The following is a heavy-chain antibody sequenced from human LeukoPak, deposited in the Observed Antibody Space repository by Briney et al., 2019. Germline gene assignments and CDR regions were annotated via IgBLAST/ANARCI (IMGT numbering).Heavy chain of an antibody. D-gene: IGHD2-15*01. Sequence: PSETLSLTCAVSGGSISSYYWSWIRQPPGKGLEWIGYIYYSGSTNYNPSLKSRVTISVDTSKNQFSLKLSSVTAADTAVYYCARTIGYCSGGNCYQLDYWGQGTLVTVSS. CDR2: IYYSGST. CDR3: ARTIGYCSGGNCYQLDY. CDR1: GGSISSYY. V-gene: IGHV4-59*08. J-gene: IGHJ4*02.